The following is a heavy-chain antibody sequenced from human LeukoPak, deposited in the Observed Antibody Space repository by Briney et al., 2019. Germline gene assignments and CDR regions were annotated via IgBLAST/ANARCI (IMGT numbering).Heavy chain of an antibody. J-gene: IGHJ4*02. CDR1: RGYISSSYYY. D-gene: IGHD3-22*01. Sequence: SETLSLTCTVSRGYISSSYYYWGWIRQPPGKGLEWLGQIFFRGKTYHNPALKSRVTMSVDTSRNQSSLMLDSVTAADSAVYYCARVKSSAYYYDYFDSWGQGALVTVSS. CDR3: ARVKSSAYYYDYFDS. V-gene: IGHV4-39*01. CDR2: IFFRGKT.